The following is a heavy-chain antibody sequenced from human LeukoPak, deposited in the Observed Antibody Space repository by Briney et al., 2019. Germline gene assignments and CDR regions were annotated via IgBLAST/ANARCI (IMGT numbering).Heavy chain of an antibody. V-gene: IGHV4-59*08. CDR2: IYYTAPT. CDR1: GGSISSYY. D-gene: IGHD4-11*01. Sequence: ETLSLTCTVSGGSISSYYWSWIRRPPGKGLGGIGYIYYTAPTHYHPSLKSPLTISLATSKNQFSLKLSSVTAADTAVYYCARHTPDLTVTTSGDAFDIWDQGTMVTVSS. J-gene: IGHJ3*02. CDR3: ARHTPDLTVTTSGDAFDI.